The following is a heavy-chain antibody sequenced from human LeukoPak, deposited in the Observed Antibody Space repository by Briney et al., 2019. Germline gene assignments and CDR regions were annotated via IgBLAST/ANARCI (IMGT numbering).Heavy chain of an antibody. CDR3: ARMASGFLEWLFAFDY. CDR1: GFTFSSYW. D-gene: IGHD3-3*01. Sequence: GGSLRLSCAASGFTFSSYWMSWVRQAPGKGLEWVANIKQDGSEKYYVDSVKGRFTISRDNAKNSLYLQMNSLRAEDTAVYYCARMASGFLEWLFAFDYWGQGTLVTVSS. V-gene: IGHV3-7*01. J-gene: IGHJ4*02. CDR2: IKQDGSEK.